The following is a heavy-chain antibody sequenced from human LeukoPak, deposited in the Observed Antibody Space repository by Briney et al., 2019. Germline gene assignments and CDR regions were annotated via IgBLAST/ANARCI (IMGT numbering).Heavy chain of an antibody. Sequence: GGSLRLSCAASGFTFSSYGMHWVRQAPGKGLEWVAVISYDGSNKYYADSVKGRFTISRDNSKNTLYLQMNSLRAEDTAVYYCAKGTMVRAYNWFDPWGQGTLVTVSS. CDR1: GFTFSSYG. V-gene: IGHV3-30*18. CDR3: AKGTMVRAYNWFDP. D-gene: IGHD3-10*01. J-gene: IGHJ5*02. CDR2: ISYDGSNK.